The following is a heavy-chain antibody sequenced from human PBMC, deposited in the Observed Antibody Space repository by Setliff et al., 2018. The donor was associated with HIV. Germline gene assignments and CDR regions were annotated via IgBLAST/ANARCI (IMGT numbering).Heavy chain of an antibody. Sequence: ASVKVSCKASGYTFTDYFVHWARQAPGKGLEWMGRADPENHQTLYAEKLQGRVTITADESTSTAYMELSSLGSEDTAVYYCARGSGGYCSGGSCYFGFGLALWGQGTTVTVSS. CDR2: ADPENHQT. CDR3: ARGSGGYCSGGSCYFGFGLAL. D-gene: IGHD2-15*01. V-gene: IGHV1-69-2*01. J-gene: IGHJ6*02. CDR1: GYTFTDYF.